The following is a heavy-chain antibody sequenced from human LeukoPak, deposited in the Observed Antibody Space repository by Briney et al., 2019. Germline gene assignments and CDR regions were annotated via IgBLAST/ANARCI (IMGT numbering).Heavy chain of an antibody. CDR1: GYTFTSYD. D-gene: IGHD2-2*01. Sequence: ASVKVSCKASGYTFTSYDIYWVREATGQGREWMGWMNPNSGKTGYAQKLQGRVTITRNTSISTAYMKLSSLRSEDTAVYYCARGRDIVVVPGAMGGVAYWGQGNLVTVSS. J-gene: IGHJ4*02. CDR2: MNPNSGKT. V-gene: IGHV1-8*03. CDR3: ARGRDIVVVPGAMGGVAY.